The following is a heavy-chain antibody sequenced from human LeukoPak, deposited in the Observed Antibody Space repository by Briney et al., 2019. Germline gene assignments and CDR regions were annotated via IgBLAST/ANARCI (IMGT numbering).Heavy chain of an antibody. J-gene: IGHJ4*02. Sequence: PSQTLSLTCAVSGGSISSGGYSWSWIRQPPGKGLEWIGYIYHSGSTYYNPSLKSRVTISVDRSKNQFSLKLSSVTAADTAVYYCARAVTNYDFWSGYYMAPYYFDYWGQGTLVTVSS. CDR1: GGSISSGGYS. D-gene: IGHD3-3*01. CDR3: ARAVTNYDFWSGYYMAPYYFDY. CDR2: IYHSGST. V-gene: IGHV4-30-2*01.